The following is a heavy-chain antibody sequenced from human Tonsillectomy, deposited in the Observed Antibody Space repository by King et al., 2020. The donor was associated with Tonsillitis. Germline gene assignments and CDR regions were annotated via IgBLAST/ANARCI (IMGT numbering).Heavy chain of an antibody. CDR2: IYWNDDK. D-gene: IGHD3-22*01. J-gene: IGHJ5*02. CDR3: AHSTYYYDSSQNWFDP. V-gene: IGHV2-5*01. CDR1: GFSLSTSGVG. Sequence: TLQESGSTLVKPTQTLTLTCTFSGFSLSTSGVGVGWIRQPPGKALEWLALIYWNDDKRYSPSLKSRLTITKDTSKNQVVLTMTNMDPVDTATYYCAHSTYYYDSSQNWFDPWGQGTLVTVSS.